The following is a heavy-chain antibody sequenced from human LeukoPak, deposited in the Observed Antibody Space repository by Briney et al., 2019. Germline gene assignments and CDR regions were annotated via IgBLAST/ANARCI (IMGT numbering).Heavy chain of an antibody. CDR2: IYYTGNT. J-gene: IGHJ4*02. D-gene: IGHD3-10*01. CDR3: ARAPMVAKGDLFDY. Sequence: SETLSLTCTVSGDSISSSRSYWGWIRQPPGKGLEWIGSIYYTGNTYYNTSLKSRVTISIDTSSNQFSLKLSSVTAADTAVYYCARAPMVAKGDLFDYWGQGTLVTVSS. V-gene: IGHV4-39*07. CDR1: GDSISSSRSY.